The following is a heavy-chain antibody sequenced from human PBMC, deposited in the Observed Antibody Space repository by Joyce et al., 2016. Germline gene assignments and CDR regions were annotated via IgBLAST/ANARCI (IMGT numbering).Heavy chain of an antibody. CDR1: GYSFTSYW. V-gene: IGHV5-51*01. Sequence: EVQLVQSGAEVKKHGESLKISCKGSGYSFTSYWIGWVRQMPGKGLEWIGNIYPGDSDTRYSPSFQGQVTISAYKSISTAYLKWSSLKASDTAMYYCARSTLPGYCSSTSCYIRYYFDYWGQGTLVTVSS. CDR2: IYPGDSDT. D-gene: IGHD2-2*02. J-gene: IGHJ4*02. CDR3: ARSTLPGYCSSTSCYIRYYFDY.